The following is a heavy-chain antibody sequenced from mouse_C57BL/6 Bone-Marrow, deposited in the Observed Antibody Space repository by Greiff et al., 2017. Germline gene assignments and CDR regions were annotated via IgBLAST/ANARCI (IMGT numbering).Heavy chain of an antibody. D-gene: IGHD2-5*01. CDR2: IYPGSGST. Sequence: VQLQQPGAELVKPGASVKMSCKASGYTFTSYWITWVKQRPGQGLEWIGDIYPGSGSTNYTEKLKSKATLTVDTSSRTAYMQLSSLTSEDSAVYYCARASNPSFDYWGQGTTLTVSS. CDR3: ARASNPSFDY. CDR1: GYTFTSYW. V-gene: IGHV1-55*01. J-gene: IGHJ2*01.